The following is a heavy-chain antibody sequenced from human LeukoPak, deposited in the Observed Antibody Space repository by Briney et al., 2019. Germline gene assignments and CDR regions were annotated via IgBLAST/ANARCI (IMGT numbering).Heavy chain of an antibody. D-gene: IGHD5-24*01. V-gene: IGHV1-69*13. CDR2: IIPIFGTA. CDR3: ASDVGWLRDFDI. CDR1: GYTFTSYY. Sequence: SVKVSCKASGYTFTSYYMHWVRQAPGQGLEWMGGIIPIFGTANYAQKFQGRVTITADESTSTAYMELSSLRSEDTAVYYCASDVGWLRDFDIWGQGTMVTVSS. J-gene: IGHJ3*02.